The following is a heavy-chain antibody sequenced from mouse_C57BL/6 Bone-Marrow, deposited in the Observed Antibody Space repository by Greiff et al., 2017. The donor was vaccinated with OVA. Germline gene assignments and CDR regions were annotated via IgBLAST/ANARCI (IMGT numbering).Heavy chain of an antibody. D-gene: IGHD1-1*01. CDR2: ISYDGSN. CDR3: ARDHYYGSSYGYFDV. CDR1: GYSITSGYY. Sequence: EVQRVESGPGLVKPSQSLSLTCSVTGYSITSGYYWNWIRQFPGNKLEWMGYISYDGSNNYNPSLKNRISITRDTSKNQFFLKLNSVTTEDTATYYCARDHYYGSSYGYFDVWGTGTTVTVSS. V-gene: IGHV3-6*01. J-gene: IGHJ1*03.